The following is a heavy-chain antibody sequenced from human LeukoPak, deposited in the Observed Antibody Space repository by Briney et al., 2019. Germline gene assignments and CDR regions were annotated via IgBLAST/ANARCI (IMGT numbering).Heavy chain of an antibody. Sequence: GGSLRLSCAASGFTFSNAWMGWVRQAPGKGLEWVGRIKRKTDGGTTDYAAPVKGRFTISRDDSKNTLSLQMNSLKTEDTAVYYCTTDVTPPNWNDGLGYWGQGTLVTVSS. CDR2: IKRKTDGGTT. CDR3: TTDVTPPNWNDGLGY. D-gene: IGHD1-1*01. J-gene: IGHJ4*02. V-gene: IGHV3-15*01. CDR1: GFTFSNAW.